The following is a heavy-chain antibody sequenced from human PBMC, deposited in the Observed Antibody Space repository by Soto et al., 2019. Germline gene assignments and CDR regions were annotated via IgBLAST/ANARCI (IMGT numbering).Heavy chain of an antibody. Sequence: ASVKVSCKASGYTFTSYDINWVRQATGQGLEWMGWMNPNSGNTGYAQKFQGRVTMTRNTSISTAYMELSSLRSEDTAVYYCAKERLGEPPSDYWGQGTLVTVSS. CDR3: AKERLGEPPSDY. D-gene: IGHD3-16*01. CDR2: MNPNSGNT. V-gene: IGHV1-8*01. J-gene: IGHJ4*02. CDR1: GYTFTSYD.